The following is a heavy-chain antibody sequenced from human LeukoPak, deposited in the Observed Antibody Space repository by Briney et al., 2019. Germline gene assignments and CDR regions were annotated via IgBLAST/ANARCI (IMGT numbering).Heavy chain of an antibody. D-gene: IGHD2-2*02. V-gene: IGHV3-23*01. CDR3: ARDGVGYCSSTSCYTGWFDP. J-gene: IGHJ5*02. CDR1: GFTFRSYA. CDR2: ISGSGGST. Sequence: GGSLRLSCAASGFTFRSYAMSWVRQAPGKGLEWVSAISGSGGSTYYADSVKGRFTISRDNSKNTLYLQMNSLRAEDTAVYYCARDGVGYCSSTSCYTGWFDPWGQGTLVTVSS.